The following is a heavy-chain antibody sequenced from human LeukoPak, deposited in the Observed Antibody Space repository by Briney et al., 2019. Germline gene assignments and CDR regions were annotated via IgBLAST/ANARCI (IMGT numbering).Heavy chain of an antibody. D-gene: IGHD3-9*01. Sequence: ASVKVSCKASGYTFSNYGISWVRQAPGQGLEWMGWISVYNGNTNYAQNLQGRVTMTTDTSTSTAYMELRSLRSDDTAVYYCARDSRYFDWLLRGDYFDYWGQGTLVTVSS. J-gene: IGHJ4*02. CDR1: GYTFSNYG. CDR2: ISVYNGNT. CDR3: ARDSRYFDWLLRGDYFDY. V-gene: IGHV1-18*01.